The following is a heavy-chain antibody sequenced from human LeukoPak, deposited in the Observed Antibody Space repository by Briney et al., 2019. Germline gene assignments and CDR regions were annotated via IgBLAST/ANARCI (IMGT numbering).Heavy chain of an antibody. V-gene: IGHV4-34*01. Sequence: SETLSLTCAVYGGSFSGYYWSWIRQPPGKGLEWIGEINHSGSTNYNPSLKSRVAISVDTSKNQFSLKLSSVTAADTAVYYCARVDTAMARGYWGQETLVTVSS. CDR1: GGSFSGYY. J-gene: IGHJ4*02. CDR3: ARVDTAMARGY. CDR2: INHSGST. D-gene: IGHD5-18*01.